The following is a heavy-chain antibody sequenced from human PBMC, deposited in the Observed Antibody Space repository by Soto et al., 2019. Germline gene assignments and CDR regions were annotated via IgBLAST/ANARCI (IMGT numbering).Heavy chain of an antibody. CDR3: ARMGGSWDFDY. Sequence: QVQLQESGPGLVKPSQTLALTCNVSGDSISGGGYYWSWIRQHPGKGLGWIGYIDDSGSTYYNPSLKSRVTISVDTSQNQFSLKLNSVTAADTAVYFCARMGGSWDFDYWGQGALVTVSS. CDR1: GDSISGGGYY. J-gene: IGHJ4*02. CDR2: IDDSGST. V-gene: IGHV4-31*03. D-gene: IGHD2-15*01.